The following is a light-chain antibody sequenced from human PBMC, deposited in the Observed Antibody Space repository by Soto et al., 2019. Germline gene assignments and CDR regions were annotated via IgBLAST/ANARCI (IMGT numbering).Light chain of an antibody. CDR3: QQYNNWPWT. J-gene: IGKJ1*01. CDR1: RSVSNNY. Sequence: IVLTQSPSTLSLSPGERATLSCRASRSVSNNYLAWYQQKRGQAPRLLIYDTSSRATGIPDRFSGSGSGTDFTLTISSLQSEDFAIYYCQQYNNWPWTFGQGAKVDIK. V-gene: IGKV3D-20*02. CDR2: DTS.